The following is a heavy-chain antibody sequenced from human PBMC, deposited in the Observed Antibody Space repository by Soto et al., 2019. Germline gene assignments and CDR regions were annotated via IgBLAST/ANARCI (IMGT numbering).Heavy chain of an antibody. CDR3: AREFRDGSNTRLAFDP. V-gene: IGHV3-66*01. CDR1: GFTVSSSY. D-gene: IGHD2-15*01. CDR2: MYAGGTT. J-gene: IGHJ5*02. Sequence: EMQLVESGEGLVQPGGSLRLSCAASGFTVSSSYMTWVRQASGKGLEWVSVMYAGGTTYYADSVKGRFAFSRDNSKNMLYLQMNNLRADDTAVYYCAREFRDGSNTRLAFDPWGQGALVTVSS.